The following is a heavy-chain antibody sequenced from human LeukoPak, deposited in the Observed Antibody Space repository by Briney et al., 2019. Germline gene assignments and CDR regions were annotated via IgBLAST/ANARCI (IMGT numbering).Heavy chain of an antibody. CDR1: GFTFSDHY. J-gene: IGHJ4*02. D-gene: IGHD6-19*01. V-gene: IGHV3-72*01. Sequence: GGSLRLSCAASGFTFSDHYVDWVRQAPGKGLEWVGRTGNKANSYTTEYAASVKGRFTISRDDSKNSLFLQMNSLKSEDTAVYYCARGNTSAWYPFDYWGQGTLVTVSS. CDR3: ARGNTSAWYPFDY. CDR2: TGNKANSYTT.